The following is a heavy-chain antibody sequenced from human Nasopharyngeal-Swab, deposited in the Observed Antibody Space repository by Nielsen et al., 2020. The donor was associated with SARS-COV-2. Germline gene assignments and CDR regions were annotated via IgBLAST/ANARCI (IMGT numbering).Heavy chain of an antibody. D-gene: IGHD1-7*01. CDR3: ASNWNYPLDY. CDR2: INHSGST. Sequence: SETLSLTCAVYGGSFSGYYWSWIRQPPGKGLEWIGEINHSGSTNYNPSLKSRVTISVDTSKSQFSLKLSSVTAADTAVYYCASNWNYPLDYWGQGTLVTVSS. V-gene: IGHV4-34*01. CDR1: GGSFSGYY. J-gene: IGHJ4*02.